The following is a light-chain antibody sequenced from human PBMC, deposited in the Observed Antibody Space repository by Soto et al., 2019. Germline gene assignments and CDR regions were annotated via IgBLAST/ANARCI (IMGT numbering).Light chain of an antibody. CDR2: GAS. J-gene: IGKJ4*01. V-gene: IGKV3-20*01. CDR1: QSITNNY. CDR3: QQYGSSPLT. Sequence: EVALTQSAGTQSLSQGKIATLSCRASQSITNNYLALYQQKPGRAHRLLIYGASSRATGIQDRFSGSGVGTDLPITISRLEPEDFAMYYCQQYGSSPLTFGGGTKVDIK.